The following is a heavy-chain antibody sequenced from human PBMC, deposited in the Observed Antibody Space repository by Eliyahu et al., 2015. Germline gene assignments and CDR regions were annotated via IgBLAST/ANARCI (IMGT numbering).Heavy chain of an antibody. D-gene: IGHD1-1*01. CDR1: GFTFSPAW. V-gene: IGHV3-15*01. CDR2: IKIKIDDETT. Sequence: EVQLVESGGGLVKPGGSLRLSCAAXGFTFSPAWXSWVRQAPGKGLEWVGRIKIKIDDETTDYAAPVKGRFTISRDDSEKTLYLQMNSLKTEDTAIYYCVTHDKHDFDNWGQGTLVTVSS. J-gene: IGHJ5*02. CDR3: VTHDKHDFDN.